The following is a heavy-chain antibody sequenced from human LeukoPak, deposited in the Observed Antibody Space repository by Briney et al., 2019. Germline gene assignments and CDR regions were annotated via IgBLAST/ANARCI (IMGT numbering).Heavy chain of an antibody. D-gene: IGHD4-23*01. Sequence: PSETLSLTGAVYGGSFRGYYWSWIPQPPGKGLEWIGEINHSGSTNYNPSLKSRVSISLDTTQNQFSTKLGSVTGAGTAVYYSARDSLYGGIDYYYYRHVWGKGPTVNISS. CDR2: INHSGST. CDR1: GGSFRGYY. CDR3: ARDSLYGGIDYYYYRHV. V-gene: IGHV4-34*01. J-gene: IGHJ6*03.